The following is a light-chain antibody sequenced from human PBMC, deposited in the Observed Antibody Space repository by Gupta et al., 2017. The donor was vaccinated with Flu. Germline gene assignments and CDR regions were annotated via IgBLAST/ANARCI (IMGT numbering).Light chain of an antibody. CDR2: GAS. V-gene: IGKV3-15*01. CDR3: QQYKNWLRT. CDR1: QSVNSN. J-gene: IGKJ1*01. Sequence: EIVMTQSPATLSVSPGDRATLSCRASQSVNSNLAWYQQKPGQAPRLLIYGASTRATGIPARFSGSGSGTEFTLTISSLQSEDLAVYFCQQYKNWLRTFGQGTKVEIK.